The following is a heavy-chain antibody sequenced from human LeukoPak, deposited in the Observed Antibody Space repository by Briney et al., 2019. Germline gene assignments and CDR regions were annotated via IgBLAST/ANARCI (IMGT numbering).Heavy chain of an antibody. V-gene: IGHV5-51*01. J-gene: IGHJ3*02. CDR1: GYSFTSYW. CDR2: IYPGDSDT. D-gene: IGHD3-22*01. CDR3: ARLYYYDSSGLDAFDI. Sequence: RGESLQISCKGSGYSFTSYWIGWVRQMPGKGLEWMGIIYPGDSDTRYSPSFQGQVTISADKSISTAYLQWSSLKASDTAMYYCARLYYYDSSGLDAFDIWGQGTMVTVSS.